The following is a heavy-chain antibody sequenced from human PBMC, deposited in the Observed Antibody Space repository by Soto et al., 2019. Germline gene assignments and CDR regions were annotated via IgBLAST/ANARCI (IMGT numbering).Heavy chain of an antibody. V-gene: IGHV3-74*01. Sequence: EVQLVDSGGGLVQPGGSLRLSCAASGYVFSSYWMHWVRQVPGKGPVWVSRITNDGTDTSYADFVNGRFTISRANAKRTLSLQMNRLSVYDTDVYYCARGVQGSRYFELGGRGNLVTVSS. CDR2: ITNDGTDT. J-gene: IGHJ2*01. CDR3: ARGVQGSRYFEL. CDR1: GYVFSSYW.